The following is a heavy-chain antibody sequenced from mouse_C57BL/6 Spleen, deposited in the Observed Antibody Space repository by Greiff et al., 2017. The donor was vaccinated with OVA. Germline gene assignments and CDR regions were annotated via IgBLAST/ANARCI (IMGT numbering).Heavy chain of an antibody. D-gene: IGHD1-1*01. CDR2: IRLKSDNYAT. CDR1: GFTFSNYW. CDR3: TDGYYYGSSYQGYAMDY. J-gene: IGHJ4*01. Sequence: EVKVEESGGGLVQPGGSMKLSCVASGFTFSNYWMNWVRQSPEKGLEWVAQIRLKSDNYATHYAESVIGRFTISRDDSKSSVYLQMNNLRAEDTGMYYCTDGYYYGSSYQGYAMDYWGQGTSVTVSS. V-gene: IGHV6-3*01.